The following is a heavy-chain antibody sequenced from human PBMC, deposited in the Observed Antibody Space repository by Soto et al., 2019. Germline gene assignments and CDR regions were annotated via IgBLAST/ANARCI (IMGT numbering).Heavy chain of an antibody. V-gene: IGHV4-39*01. CDR2: IYYSGST. D-gene: IGHD2-21*02. Sequence: QLLESGPGLVKPSETLSLTCTVSGGSISSSSYYWGWIRQPPGKGLEWIGSIYYSGSTYYNPSLKSRVTISVDTSKNQFSLKLSSVTAADTAVYYCARPRGCGGDCSDAFDIWGQGTMVTVSS. CDR1: GGSISSSSYY. CDR3: ARPRGCGGDCSDAFDI. J-gene: IGHJ3*02.